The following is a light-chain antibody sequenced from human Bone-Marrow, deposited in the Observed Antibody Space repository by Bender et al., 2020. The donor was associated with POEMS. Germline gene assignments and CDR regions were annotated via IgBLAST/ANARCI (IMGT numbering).Light chain of an antibody. CDR3: AAWDDSLSGSFV. J-gene: IGLJ1*01. CDR1: SSNVGGDY. Sequence: QSVVIQPPSASGTPGQRVTISCSGSSSNVGGDYVYWYQHLPGTAPKLLIYRNDQRPSGVPDRFSGSKSGTSASLAISGLRSEDEANYYCAAWDDSLSGSFVFGSGTKVTVL. CDR2: RND. V-gene: IGLV1-47*01.